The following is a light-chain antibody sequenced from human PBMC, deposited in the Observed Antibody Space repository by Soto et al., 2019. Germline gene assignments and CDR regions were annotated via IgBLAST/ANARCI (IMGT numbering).Light chain of an antibody. CDR3: QHYDSYPYT. CDR2: KAS. Sequence: DIHMTQSPSTLPASVGDTVTITCRASQDVSQWLAWYQERPGKPPKLLIYKASSLERGVPSRFRGRGSETGFTLTIRDLQPDDFATYYCQHYDSYPYTFGQGTRLEIK. V-gene: IGKV1-5*03. CDR1: QDVSQW. J-gene: IGKJ2*01.